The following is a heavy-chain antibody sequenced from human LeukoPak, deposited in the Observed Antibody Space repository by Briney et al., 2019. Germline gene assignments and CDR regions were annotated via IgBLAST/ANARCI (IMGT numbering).Heavy chain of an antibody. CDR1: GYSISSGYY. CDR2: IYHSGST. Sequence: SETLSLTCTVSGYSISSGYYWGWIRQPPGKGLEWIGSIYHSGSTYYNPSLKSRVTISVDTSKNQFSLKLSSVTAADTAVYYCARIDAFDIWGQATMVTVSS. V-gene: IGHV4-38-2*02. CDR3: ARIDAFDI. J-gene: IGHJ3*02.